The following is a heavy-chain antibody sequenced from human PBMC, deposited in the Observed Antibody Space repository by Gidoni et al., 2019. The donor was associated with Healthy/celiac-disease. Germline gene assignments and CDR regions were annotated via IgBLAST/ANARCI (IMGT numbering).Heavy chain of an antibody. CDR1: GFTFSSYG. D-gene: IGHD6-13*01. CDR3: AKDQGSSWYSYYFDY. V-gene: IGHV3-30*18. Sequence: QVQLVESGGGVVQPGRSLRLSCAASGFTFSSYGMHWVRQAPGKGLGWVAVISYDGSNKYYADSVKGRFTISRDNSKNTLYLQMNSLRAEDTAVYYCAKDQGSSWYSYYFDYWGQGTLVTVSS. CDR2: ISYDGSNK. J-gene: IGHJ4*02.